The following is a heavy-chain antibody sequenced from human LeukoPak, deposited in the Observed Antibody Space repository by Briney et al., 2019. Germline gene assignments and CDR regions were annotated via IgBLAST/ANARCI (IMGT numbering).Heavy chain of an antibody. J-gene: IGHJ5*02. CDR1: GGSISSYY. D-gene: IGHD3-3*01. CDR3: ASCALITIFGVPRGGWFDP. CDR2: INHSGST. V-gene: IGHV4-34*01. Sequence: SSETLSLTCTVSGGSISSYYWSWIRQPPGKGLEWIGEINHSGSTNYNPSLKSRVTISVDTSKNQFSLKLSSVTAADTAVYYCASCALITIFGVPRGGWFDPWGQGTLVTVSS.